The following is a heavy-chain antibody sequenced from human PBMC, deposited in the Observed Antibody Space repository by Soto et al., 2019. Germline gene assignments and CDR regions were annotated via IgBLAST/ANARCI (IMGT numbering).Heavy chain of an antibody. CDR1: GDSFTSYT. Sequence: QVRLVQSGAEVKKPGFSVKVSCTASGDSFTSYTFHWVRQAPGQGLEWMGRIIPNLNLANYAQRFEGRVTITADRSTNTAYMELHSLTSGDTAMYYCARVVKESSGWQYYCDLWGQGTLVTVSS. D-gene: IGHD3-22*01. CDR2: IIPNLNLA. CDR3: ARVVKESSGWQYYCDL. V-gene: IGHV1-69*02. J-gene: IGHJ4*02.